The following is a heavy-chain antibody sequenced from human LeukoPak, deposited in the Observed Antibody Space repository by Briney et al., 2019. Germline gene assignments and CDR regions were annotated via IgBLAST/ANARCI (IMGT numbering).Heavy chain of an antibody. J-gene: IGHJ4*02. D-gene: IGHD2-15*01. V-gene: IGHV3-48*01. CDR2: ISRTGATN. Sequence: GGSLRLSCAASGFTFNYYTMKWLGQAPGKGLEGISYISRTGATNYYADSVKGRFTISRDNATNSLYLQMNSLRSEDTGLYFCARDLGSVDHVLLVWGQGTLLTVSS. CDR3: ARDLGSVDHVLLV. CDR1: GFTFNYYT.